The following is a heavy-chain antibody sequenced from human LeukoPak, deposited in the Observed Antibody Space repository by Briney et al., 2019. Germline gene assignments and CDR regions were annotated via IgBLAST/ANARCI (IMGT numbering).Heavy chain of an antibody. J-gene: IGHJ4*02. CDR3: ARRSQWLVRAFDY. Sequence: SETLSRTCAVYGGSFSGYYWSWIRQPPGKGLEWIGEINHSGSTNYNPSLKSRVTISVDTSKNQFSLKLSSVTAADTAVYYCARRSQWLVRAFDYWGQGTLVTVSS. V-gene: IGHV4-34*01. D-gene: IGHD6-19*01. CDR2: INHSGST. CDR1: GGSFSGYY.